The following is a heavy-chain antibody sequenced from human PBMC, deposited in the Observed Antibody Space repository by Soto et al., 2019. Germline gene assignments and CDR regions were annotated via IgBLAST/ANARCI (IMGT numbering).Heavy chain of an antibody. CDR2: ISYDGSNK. CDR1: GFTFSSYG. J-gene: IGHJ3*02. CDR3: AKVYGGRDAFDI. V-gene: IGHV3-30*18. Sequence: PGGSLRLSCAASGFTFSSYGMHWVRQAPGKGLEWVAVISYDGSNKYYADSVKGRFTISRDNSKNTLYLQMNSLRAEDTAVYYCAKVYGGRDAFDIWGQGTMVTVSS. D-gene: IGHD1-26*01.